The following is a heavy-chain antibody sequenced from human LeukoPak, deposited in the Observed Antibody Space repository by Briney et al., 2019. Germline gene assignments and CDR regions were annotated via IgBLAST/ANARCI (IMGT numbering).Heavy chain of an antibody. CDR3: ARIDCSGGSCLHDY. CDR2: IYYSGST. Sequence: PSGTLSLTCTVSGGSISSYYWSWIRQPPGKGLEWIGYIYYSGSTNYNPSLKSRVTISVDTSKNQFSLKLSSVTAADTAVYYCARIDCSGGSCLHDYWGQGTLVTVSS. J-gene: IGHJ4*02. V-gene: IGHV4-59*08. CDR1: GGSISSYY. D-gene: IGHD2-15*01.